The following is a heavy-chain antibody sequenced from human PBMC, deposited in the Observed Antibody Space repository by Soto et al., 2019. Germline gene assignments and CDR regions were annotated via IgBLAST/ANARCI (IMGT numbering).Heavy chain of an antibody. CDR3: ARGAVGYCTNGVCLWYYYYGMDV. D-gene: IGHD2-8*01. CDR1: GGSFSGYY. Sequence: SETLSLTCAVYGGSFSGYYWSWIRQPPGKGLEWIGEINHSGSTNYNPSLKSRVTISVDTSKNQFSLKLSSVTAADTAVYYCARGAVGYCTNGVCLWYYYYGMDVWGQGTTVTVSS. J-gene: IGHJ6*02. CDR2: INHSGST. V-gene: IGHV4-34*01.